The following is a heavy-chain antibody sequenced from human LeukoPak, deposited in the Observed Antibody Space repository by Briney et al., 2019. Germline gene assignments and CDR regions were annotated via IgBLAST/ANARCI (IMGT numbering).Heavy chain of an antibody. V-gene: IGHV4-31*03. CDR3: ARFYFSDSSGYYYFDY. Sequence: SETLSLTCTVSGGSISSDGYYWSWVRQPPGKGLEWIGHMFYSGSTYYSPSLMSRITISVDTSKNQFSLKLSSVTAADTAVYYCARFYFSDSSGYYYFDYWGQGILVTVSS. J-gene: IGHJ4*02. CDR1: GGSISSDGYY. D-gene: IGHD3-22*01. CDR2: MFYSGST.